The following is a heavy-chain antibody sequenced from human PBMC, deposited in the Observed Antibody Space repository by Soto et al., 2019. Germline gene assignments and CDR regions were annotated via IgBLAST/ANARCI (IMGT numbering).Heavy chain of an antibody. CDR3: ARGPYNYVWGSDPPHFDY. J-gene: IGHJ4*02. Sequence: QVQLVESGGGLVKPGGSLRLSCAASVFTFSDYYMSWIRQAPGKGLEWVSDISSSGSTIYYADSMKGRFTISRDNAKNSLYLQMNSLRAEDTAVYYCARGPYNYVWGSDPPHFDYWGQGTLVTVSS. CDR1: VFTFSDYY. V-gene: IGHV3-11*01. D-gene: IGHD3-16*02. CDR2: ISSSGSTI.